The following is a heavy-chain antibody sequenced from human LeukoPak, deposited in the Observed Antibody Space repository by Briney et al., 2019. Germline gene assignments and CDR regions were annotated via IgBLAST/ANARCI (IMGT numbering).Heavy chain of an antibody. CDR3: GRHDVLTGYIDC. Sequence: SVKVSCKASGGTFSTYGITWVRQAPGQGLEWMGGIIPIFATTKNAQKFQGRVTITADESTSTAYMELSSLRSEDTAVYYCGRHDVLTGYIDCWGQGTLVTVSS. CDR2: IIPIFATT. V-gene: IGHV1-69*01. CDR1: GGTFSTYG. D-gene: IGHD3-9*01. J-gene: IGHJ4*02.